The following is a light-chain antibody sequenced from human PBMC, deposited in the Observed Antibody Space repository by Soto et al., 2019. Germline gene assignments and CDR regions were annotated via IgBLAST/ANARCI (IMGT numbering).Light chain of an antibody. CDR1: QSVSSN. J-gene: IGKJ4*01. V-gene: IGKV3-15*01. Sequence: EIVMTQSPATLPVSPGERATLSCRASQSVSSNLAWYQQKPGQAPGFLIYGASTRATGIPARFSGSGSGTEFTLTISSLQSEDFAVYYCQQYDNWPLTFGGGTKVEIK. CDR2: GAS. CDR3: QQYDNWPLT.